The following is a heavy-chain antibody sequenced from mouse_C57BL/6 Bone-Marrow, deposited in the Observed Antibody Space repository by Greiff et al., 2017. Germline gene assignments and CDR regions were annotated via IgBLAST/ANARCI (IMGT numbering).Heavy chain of an antibody. V-gene: IGHV1-26*01. CDR2: INPNNGGT. CDR3: ARRYGYAWFAY. CDR1: GYTFTDYY. D-gene: IGHD2-2*01. J-gene: IGHJ3*01. Sequence: VQLQQSGPELVKPGASVKISCKASGYTFTDYYMNWVKQSHGKSLEWIGDINPNNGGTSYNQKFKGKATLTIDKSSSTAYMELRSLTSEDSAVYYCARRYGYAWFAYWGQGTLVTVSA.